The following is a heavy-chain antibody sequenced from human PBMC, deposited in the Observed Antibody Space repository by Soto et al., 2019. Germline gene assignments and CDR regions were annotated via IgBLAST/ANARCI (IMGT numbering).Heavy chain of an antibody. D-gene: IGHD3-16*01. V-gene: IGHV3-21*01. CDR1: GVTFISYS. Sequence: GGFLRLSCAASGVTFISYSMNWVRQAPGKGLEWVSSISSSSSYIYYADSVKGRFTISRDNAKNSLYLQMNSLRAEDTAVYYCARESTSDAFDIWGQGTMVTV. CDR3: ARESTSDAFDI. CDR2: ISSSSSYI. J-gene: IGHJ3*02.